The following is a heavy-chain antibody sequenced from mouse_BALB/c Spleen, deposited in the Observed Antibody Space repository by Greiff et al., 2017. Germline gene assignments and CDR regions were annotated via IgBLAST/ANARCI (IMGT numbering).Heavy chain of an antibody. CDR2: ISSGSSTI. CDR3: ARGNYYGSSYFDY. CDR1: GFTFSSFG. V-gene: IGHV5-17*02. D-gene: IGHD1-1*01. J-gene: IGHJ2*01. Sequence: EVQLQESGGGLVQPGGSRKLSCAASGFTFSSFGMHWVRQAPEKGLEWVAYISSGSSTIYYADTVKGRFTISRDNPKNTLFLQMTSLRSEDTAMYYCARGNYYGSSYFDYWGQGTTLTVSS.